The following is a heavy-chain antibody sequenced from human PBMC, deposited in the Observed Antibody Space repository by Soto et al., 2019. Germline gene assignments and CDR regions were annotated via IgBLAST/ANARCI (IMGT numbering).Heavy chain of an antibody. CDR3: ARAETVTTFKGYYYYMDV. D-gene: IGHD4-4*01. CDR2: IYYSGST. CDR1: GGSISSYY. V-gene: IGHV4-59*01. Sequence: SETLSLTCTVSGGSISSYYWSWIRQPPGKGLEWIGYIYYSGSTNYNPSLKSRVTISVDTSKNQFSLKLSSVTAADTAVYYCARAETVTTFKGYYYYMDVWGKGTTVTVSS. J-gene: IGHJ6*03.